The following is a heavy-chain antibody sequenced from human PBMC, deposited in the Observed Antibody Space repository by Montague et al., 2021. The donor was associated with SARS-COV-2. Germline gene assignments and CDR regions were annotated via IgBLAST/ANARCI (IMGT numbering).Heavy chain of an antibody. D-gene: IGHD2-2*01. CDR2: INHGGST. CDR1: GGSFSGYY. Sequence: SETLSLTCAVYGGSFSGYYWSWIRQPPGKGLEWIGEINHGGSTXXXPSXKSRVTISVDTSKNQFSLKLSSVTAADTAVYYCASVSDSGYAFDYWGQGTLVTVSS. V-gene: IGHV4-34*01. J-gene: IGHJ4*02. CDR3: ASVSDSGYAFDY.